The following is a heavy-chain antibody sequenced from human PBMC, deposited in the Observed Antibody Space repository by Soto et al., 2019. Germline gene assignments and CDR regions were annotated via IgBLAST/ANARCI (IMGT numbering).Heavy chain of an antibody. Sequence: GGSLRLSCAASGFTFSSYWMSWVRQDPGEGLEWVANIKQDGSGIYYVDSVKGRFTISRDNANNSLDLQMNSPNAEVTAVNSCAATGFLAKISAFDIWGQGTMVTVSS. J-gene: IGHJ3*02. CDR1: GFTFSSYW. CDR2: IKQDGSGI. V-gene: IGHV3-7*03. D-gene: IGHD3-3*01. CDR3: AATGFLAKISAFDI.